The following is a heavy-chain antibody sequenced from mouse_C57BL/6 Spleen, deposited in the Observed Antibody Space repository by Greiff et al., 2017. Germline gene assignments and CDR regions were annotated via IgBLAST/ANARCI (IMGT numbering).Heavy chain of an antibody. Sequence: EVQLVESGGGLVKPGGSLKLSCAASGFTFSSYAMSWVRQTPEKRLEWVATISDGGSYTYYPDNVKGRFTISRDNAKNNLYLQMSHLKSEDTAMYYCARAYDYVPYFDYWGQGTTLTVSS. CDR1: GFTFSSYA. V-gene: IGHV5-4*01. D-gene: IGHD2-4*01. CDR3: ARAYDYVPYFDY. CDR2: ISDGGSYT. J-gene: IGHJ2*01.